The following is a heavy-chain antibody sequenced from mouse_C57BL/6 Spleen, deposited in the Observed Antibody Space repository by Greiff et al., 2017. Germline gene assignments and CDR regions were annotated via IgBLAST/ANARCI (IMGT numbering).Heavy chain of an antibody. Sequence: QVQLQQPGAELVMPGASVKLSCKASGYTFPSYWMHWVKQRPGQGLEWIGEIDPSDSYTNSNQKFKGKSTLTVDKSSSTAYMQLSSLTSEDSAVYYCARKGAYYSNLYYFDYWGQGTTLTVSS. CDR2: IDPSDSYT. D-gene: IGHD2-5*01. J-gene: IGHJ2*01. V-gene: IGHV1-69*01. CDR1: GYTFPSYW. CDR3: ARKGAYYSNLYYFDY.